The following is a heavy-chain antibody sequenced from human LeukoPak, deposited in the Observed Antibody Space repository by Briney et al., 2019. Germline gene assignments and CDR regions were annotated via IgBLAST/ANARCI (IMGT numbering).Heavy chain of an antibody. Sequence: PSQTLPLTCAVSGDSISYESYYWNWIRQAPGKGPEWIGNIYRGRTRLNPSLTSRVAISVDMSKSQVSLSLTSVTAADTAIYYCAGEGEYGDSYSWGQGALVIVSA. CDR1: GDSISYESYY. V-gene: IGHV4-30-2*01. D-gene: IGHD2-21*01. CDR2: IYRGRT. CDR3: AGEGEYGDSYS. J-gene: IGHJ5*02.